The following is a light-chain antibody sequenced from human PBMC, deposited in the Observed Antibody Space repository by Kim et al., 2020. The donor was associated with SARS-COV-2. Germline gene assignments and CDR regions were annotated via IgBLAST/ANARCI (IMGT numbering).Light chain of an antibody. V-gene: IGLV6-57*03. J-gene: IGLJ2*01. Sequence: GKTVTSSCNRSSGSIASNDVQWYQQRPGSAPTTVIYEDNQSPSGVPDRFSGSIDSSSNSASLTISGLKTEDEADYYCQSYDSSNVVFGGGTQLTVL. CDR3: QSYDSSNVV. CDR2: EDN. CDR1: SGSIASND.